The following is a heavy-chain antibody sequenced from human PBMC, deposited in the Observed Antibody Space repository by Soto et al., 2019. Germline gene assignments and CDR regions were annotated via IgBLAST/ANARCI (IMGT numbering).Heavy chain of an antibody. CDR3: TTSVGATTAYYYYYYGMDV. CDR1: GFTFGNAW. CDR2: IKSKTDGGTT. V-gene: IGHV3-15*07. J-gene: IGHJ6*02. D-gene: IGHD1-26*01. Sequence: GGSLRLSCAASGFTFGNAWMTWVRQAPGKGLEWVGRIKSKTDGGTTDYAAPVKGRFTISRDDSKNTLYLQMNSLKTEDTAVYYCTTSVGATTAYYYYYYGMDVWGQGTMVTVSS.